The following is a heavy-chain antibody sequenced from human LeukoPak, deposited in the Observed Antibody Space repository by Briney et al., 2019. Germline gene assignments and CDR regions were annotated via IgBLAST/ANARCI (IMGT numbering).Heavy chain of an antibody. D-gene: IGHD3-16*02. CDR1: GLTFSSYA. CDR2: ISGSDDST. V-gene: IGHV3-23*01. CDR3: AKGGLIAYFDY. J-gene: IGHJ4*02. Sequence: HPGGSLRPSCAASGLTFSSYAMSWVRQAPGKGLEWVSAISGSDDSTYYADSVKGRFTISRDNSKNTLYLQMNSLRAEDTALYYCAKGGLIAYFDYWGQGTLVTVSS.